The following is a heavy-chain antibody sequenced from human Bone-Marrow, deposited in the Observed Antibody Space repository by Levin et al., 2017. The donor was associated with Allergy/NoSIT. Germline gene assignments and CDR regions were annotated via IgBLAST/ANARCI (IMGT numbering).Heavy chain of an antibody. CDR2: LPFDGPPK. D-gene: IGHD1-7*01. CDR1: GLNFENHG. J-gene: IGHJ4*02. CDR3: AATGGTHRHDFAS. Sequence: RSGGSLRLSCVGSGLNFENHGLHWVRQAPGKGLEWLSVLPFDGPPKSYTASVEGRLTMSRDNSKNTVYLQLERLREDDTAVYYCAATGGTHRHDFASWGQGVQVTVSS. V-gene: IGHV3-30*02.